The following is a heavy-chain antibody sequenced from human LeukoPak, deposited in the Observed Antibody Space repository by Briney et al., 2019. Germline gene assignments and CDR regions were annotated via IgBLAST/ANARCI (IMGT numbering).Heavy chain of an antibody. Sequence: PSQTLSLTCTVSGGSISSGSYYWSWIRQPPGKGLEWIGYIYYSGSTNYNPSLKSRVTISVDTSKNQFSLKLSSVTAADTAVYYCAKGRVVVPSPYIDYWGQGTLVTVSS. D-gene: IGHD2-2*01. V-gene: IGHV4-61*01. CDR1: GGSISSGSYY. CDR3: AKGRVVVPSPYIDY. CDR2: IYYSGST. J-gene: IGHJ4*02.